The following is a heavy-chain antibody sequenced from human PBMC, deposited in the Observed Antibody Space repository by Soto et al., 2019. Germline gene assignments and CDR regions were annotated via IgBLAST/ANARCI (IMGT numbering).Heavy chain of an antibody. CDR2: ISYDGSDK. Sequence: PGGSLRLSCAASGFTFSSYTMHWVRQTPGKGLEWVALISYDGSDKYYADSVKGRFTTSRDNAKNSLYLQMNSLRPEDTALYYCVRSKGGYSYGTPFDYWGQGTLVTVSS. CDR1: GFTFSSYT. CDR3: VRSKGGYSYGTPFDY. V-gene: IGHV3-30-3*01. J-gene: IGHJ4*02. D-gene: IGHD5-18*01.